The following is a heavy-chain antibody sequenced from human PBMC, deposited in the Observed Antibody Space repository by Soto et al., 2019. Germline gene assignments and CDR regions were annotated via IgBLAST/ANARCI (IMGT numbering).Heavy chain of an antibody. J-gene: IGHJ6*02. CDR1: GFTFSSYS. CDR2: ISSSSSYI. V-gene: IGHV3-21*04. CDR3: AREGAARPDVDYYYYYGMDV. D-gene: IGHD6-6*01. Sequence: GGSLRLSCAACGFTFSSYSMNWVRQAPGKGLEWVSSISSSSSYIYYADSVKGRFTISRDNAKNSLYLQMNSLRAEDTAVYYCAREGAARPDVDYYYYYGMDVWGQGTTVTVSS.